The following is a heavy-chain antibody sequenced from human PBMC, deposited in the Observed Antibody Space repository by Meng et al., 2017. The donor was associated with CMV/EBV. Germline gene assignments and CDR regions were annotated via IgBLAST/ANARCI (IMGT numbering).Heavy chain of an antibody. CDR1: RYTFTSYG. V-gene: IGHV1-18*01. Sequence: QVQLVETGAELKEPGASVKVSCKASRYTFTSYGISWVRQAPGQGLEWMGWISAYNGNTNYAQKRQGRVTMTTDTSTSTAYMELRSLRSDDTAVYYCARGPEVDYGDYVGLDYWGQGTLVTVSS. D-gene: IGHD4-17*01. CDR3: ARGPEVDYGDYVGLDY. CDR2: ISAYNGNT. J-gene: IGHJ4*02.